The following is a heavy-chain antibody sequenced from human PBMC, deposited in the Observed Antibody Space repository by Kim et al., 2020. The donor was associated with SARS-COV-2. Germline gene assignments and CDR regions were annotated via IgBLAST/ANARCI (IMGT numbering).Heavy chain of an antibody. Sequence: SETLSLTCTVSGGSISSSSNYWGWVRQPPGKGLEWIGSIFYSGSTYYSPSLKSRVTISVDKSKNQLSLKLSSVTAADTAVYYCASEAVGEEGDAFDFWGRGTMVTVSS. D-gene: IGHD1-26*01. CDR2: IFYSGST. J-gene: IGHJ3*01. V-gene: IGHV4-39*01. CDR1: GGSISSSSNY. CDR3: ASEAVGEEGDAFDF.